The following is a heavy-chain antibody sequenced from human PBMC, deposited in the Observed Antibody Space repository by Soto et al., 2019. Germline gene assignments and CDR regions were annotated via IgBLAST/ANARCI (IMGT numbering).Heavy chain of an antibody. J-gene: IGHJ3*02. CDR1: GFSLSTSGVA. D-gene: IGHD2-21*02. CDR3: AHRLTATAFDI. CDR2: IYWDDDK. V-gene: IGHV2-5*02. Sequence: QITLKESGPTLVKPTQTLTLTCTFSGFSLSTSGVAVGWIRQPQGKALEWLALIYWDDDKRYSPSMKGRLTITRDTSKNQVDLIMTNMDPEDTATYYCAHRLTATAFDIWDQGTMVTVSS.